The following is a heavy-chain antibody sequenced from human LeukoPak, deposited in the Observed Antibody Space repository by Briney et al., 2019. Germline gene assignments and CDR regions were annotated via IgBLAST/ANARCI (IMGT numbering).Heavy chain of an antibody. CDR1: GASISTGSSY. D-gene: IGHD5-12*01. V-gene: IGHV4-61*02. CDR2: IHNSGST. J-gene: IGHJ4*02. CDR3: ARHGYSGYVFDY. Sequence: SETLSLTCTVSGASISTGSSYWSWIRQPAGEGLEWIGRIHNSGSTNYNPSLNSRVTISVDTSKNQFSLKLSSVTAADTAVYYCARHGYSGYVFDYWGQGTLVTVSS.